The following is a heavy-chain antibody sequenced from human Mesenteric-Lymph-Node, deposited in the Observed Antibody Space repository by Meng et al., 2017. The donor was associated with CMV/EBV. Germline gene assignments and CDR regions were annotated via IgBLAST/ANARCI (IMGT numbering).Heavy chain of an antibody. D-gene: IGHD3-3*01. CDR3: ARDTYDFWSGVGGYYYSAMDV. CDR2: IYSGGST. CDR1: GFTVSSNH. J-gene: IGHJ6*02. V-gene: IGHV3-53*01. Sequence: GESLKISCAASGFTVSSNHMNWVRQAPGKGLEWVSIIYSGGSTYYTDFVKGRFTISRDNSKNTVYLQMNSLRAEDTAVYYCARDTYDFWSGVGGYYYSAMDVWGPGTTVTVSS.